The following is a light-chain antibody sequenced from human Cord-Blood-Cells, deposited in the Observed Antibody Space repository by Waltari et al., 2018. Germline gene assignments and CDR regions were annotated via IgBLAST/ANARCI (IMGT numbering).Light chain of an antibody. CDR2: AVS. CDR1: PSLLHSDGKTY. CDR3: MQGIHLPWT. V-gene: IGKV2-29*02. Sequence: DIVMTQTPPSLSVTPGQPASISCKSSPSLLHSDGKTYLYWYLQKPGQSPQLLIYAVSRRFSGVPDMFSGSGSGTDFTLKISRVEAEDVGVYYCMQGIHLPWTFGQGTKVEIK. J-gene: IGKJ1*01.